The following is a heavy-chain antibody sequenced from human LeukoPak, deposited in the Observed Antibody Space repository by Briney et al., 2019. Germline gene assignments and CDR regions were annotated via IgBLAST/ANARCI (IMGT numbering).Heavy chain of an antibody. Sequence: GGSLRLSCAASGFSFSNYAMSWVRQAPGRGLEWVSTISGSGDSTYYANSVKGRFTISRDNAKNSLYLQMNSLRAEDTAVYYCARDDKEDYYDSSGYGTFDYWGQGTQVTVSS. J-gene: IGHJ4*02. CDR1: GFSFSNYA. CDR2: ISGSGDST. D-gene: IGHD3-22*01. CDR3: ARDDKEDYYDSSGYGTFDY. V-gene: IGHV3-23*01.